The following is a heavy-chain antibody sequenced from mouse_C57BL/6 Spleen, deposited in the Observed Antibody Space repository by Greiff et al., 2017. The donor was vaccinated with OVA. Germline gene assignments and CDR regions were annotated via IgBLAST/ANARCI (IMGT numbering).Heavy chain of an antibody. CDR3: ARHGCNYDAMDY. D-gene: IGHD2-1*01. Sequence: DVKLVESGGGLVKPGGSLKLSCAASGFTFSSYTMSWVRQTPEKRLEWVATISGGGGNTYYPDSVKGRFTISRDNAKNTLYLQRSSLRSEDAALYYCARHGCNYDAMDYWGQGPSVTVSS. CDR1: GFTFSSYT. V-gene: IGHV5-9*01. J-gene: IGHJ4*01. CDR2: ISGGGGNT.